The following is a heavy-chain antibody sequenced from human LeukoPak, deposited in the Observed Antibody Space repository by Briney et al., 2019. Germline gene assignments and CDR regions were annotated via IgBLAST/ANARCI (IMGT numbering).Heavy chain of an antibody. D-gene: IGHD3-10*01. Sequence: GGSLRLSCAASGFTFSNYWIHWVRQAPGKGLVWVSRIDNAGSITTYADSVKGRFTISRDNAKNSLYLQMNSLRAEDTAVYYCASNLEPNTYYYGSGSYSYYYYGMDVWGQGTTVTVSS. CDR2: IDNAGSIT. CDR3: ASNLEPNTYYYGSGSYSYYYYGMDV. V-gene: IGHV3-74*03. CDR1: GFTFSNYW. J-gene: IGHJ6*02.